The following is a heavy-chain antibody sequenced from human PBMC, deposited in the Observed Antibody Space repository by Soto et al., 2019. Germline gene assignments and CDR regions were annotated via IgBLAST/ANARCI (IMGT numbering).Heavy chain of an antibody. CDR1: GFTFSSYG. V-gene: IGHV3-30*18. J-gene: IGHJ4*02. CDR3: AKDGRQWLVSRLDFDY. D-gene: IGHD6-19*01. CDR2: ISYDGSNK. Sequence: GGSLRLSCAASGFTFSSYGMHWARQAPGKGLEWVAVISYDGSNKYYADSVKGRFTISRDNSKNTLYLQMNSLRAEDTAVYYCAKDGRQWLVSRLDFDYWGQGTLVTAPQ.